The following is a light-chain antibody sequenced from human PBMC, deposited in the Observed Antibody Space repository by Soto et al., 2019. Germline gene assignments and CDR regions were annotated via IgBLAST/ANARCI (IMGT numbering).Light chain of an antibody. CDR1: QNIFTY. CDR2: ATS. V-gene: IGKV1-39*01. Sequence: DIQVTQSPSSLSASVGDRVTITCRASQNIFTYLNWYQQRPGQAPNLLIYATSNLQSGVPSRFSGSGSGTDFTLTISSLQPEDFATYYCHHSYSSPTFGQGTKVDI. J-gene: IGKJ2*01. CDR3: HHSYSSPT.